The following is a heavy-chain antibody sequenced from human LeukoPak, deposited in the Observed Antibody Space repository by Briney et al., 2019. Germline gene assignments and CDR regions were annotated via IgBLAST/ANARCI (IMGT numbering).Heavy chain of an antibody. CDR2: INQEGDQI. CDR3: ARVLSPGSGFPYYMDV. D-gene: IGHD3-10*01. V-gene: IGHV3-7*01. J-gene: IGHJ6*03. CDR1: GFTFNANW. Sequence: GGSLRLSCAASGFTFNANWMSWVRQAPGKGLEWVANINQEGDQIYYVDSVKGRFTISRDNAKKSLNLQMNSLRDEDTAVYYCARVLSPGSGFPYYMDVWGQGTTVSVSS.